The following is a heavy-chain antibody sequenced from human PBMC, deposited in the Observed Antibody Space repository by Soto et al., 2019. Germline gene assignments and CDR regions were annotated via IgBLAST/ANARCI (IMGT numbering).Heavy chain of an antibody. CDR3: ASPSVVRRPGGMDV. CDR1: GGTFSSYA. CDR2: IIPIFGTA. V-gene: IGHV1-69*13. Sequence: GASVKVTCKASGGTFSSYAISWVRQAPGQGLEWMGGIIPIFGTANYAQKFQGRVTITADESTSTAYMELSSLRSEDTAVYYCASPSVVRRPGGMDVWGQGTTVTVSS. J-gene: IGHJ6*02. D-gene: IGHD2-15*01.